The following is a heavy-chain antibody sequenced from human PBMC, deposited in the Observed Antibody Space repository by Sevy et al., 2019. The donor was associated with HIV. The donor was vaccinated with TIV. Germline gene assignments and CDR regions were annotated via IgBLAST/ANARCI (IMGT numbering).Heavy chain of an antibody. CDR3: ARGYDSSPVGMNWYFDL. V-gene: IGHV4-31*03. Sequence: SETLSLTCTVSGGSISSGGYYWSWIRQHPGKGLEWIGYIYYSGSTYYNPSLKSRVTISADTSKNQFSLKLSSVTAADTAVYYCARGYDSSPVGMNWYFDLWGRGTLVTVSS. J-gene: IGHJ2*01. CDR1: GGSISSGGYY. D-gene: IGHD3-22*01. CDR2: IYYSGST.